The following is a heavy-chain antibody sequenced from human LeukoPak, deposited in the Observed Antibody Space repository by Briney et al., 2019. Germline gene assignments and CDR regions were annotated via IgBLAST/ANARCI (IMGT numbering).Heavy chain of an antibody. CDR1: GFTFSSYA. CDR3: AKFDVRYGYYDSSGYYAPFDY. D-gene: IGHD3-22*01. CDR2: ISGSGDST. Sequence: GGSLRLSCAASGFTFSSYAMSWVRQAPGKGMEWVSAISGSGDSTYYADSVKGRFTISRDNSKNTLYLQMNSLRAEDTAVYYCAKFDVRYGYYDSSGYYAPFDYWGQGTLVTVSS. J-gene: IGHJ4*02. V-gene: IGHV3-23*01.